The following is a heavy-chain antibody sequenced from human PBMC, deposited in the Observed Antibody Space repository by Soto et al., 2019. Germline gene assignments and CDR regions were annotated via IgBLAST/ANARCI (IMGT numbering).Heavy chain of an antibody. CDR1: GGSISSGYYY. D-gene: IGHD1-26*01. V-gene: IGHV4-30-4*02. CDR3: ATARSYYVLDS. CDR2: IYYSGNT. Sequence: SETQSLTCSVSGGSISSGYYYWSWIRQPPGKGLEWIGNIYYSGNTYYNPSLKSRLIISIDTSKDQFSLKLTSVTAADTAVYYCATARSYYVLDSWGQGTLVTVSS. J-gene: IGHJ4*02.